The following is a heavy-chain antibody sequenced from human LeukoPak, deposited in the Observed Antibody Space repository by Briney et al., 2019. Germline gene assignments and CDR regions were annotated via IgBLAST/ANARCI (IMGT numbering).Heavy chain of an antibody. D-gene: IGHD6-13*01. J-gene: IGHJ4*02. Sequence: GGSLRLSCAASGFTFSSYSMNWVRQAPGKGLEWVSSISCSSSYIYYADSVKGRFTISRDNAKNSLYLQMNSLRAEDTAVYYCASVRIAAADSYWGQGTLVTVSS. CDR2: ISCSSSYI. CDR1: GFTFSSYS. V-gene: IGHV3-21*01. CDR3: ASVRIAAADSY.